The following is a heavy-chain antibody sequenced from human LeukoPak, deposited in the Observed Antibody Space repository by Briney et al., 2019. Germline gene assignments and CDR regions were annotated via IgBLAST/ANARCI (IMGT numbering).Heavy chain of an antibody. J-gene: IGHJ5*02. D-gene: IGHD6-19*01. Sequence: SVKVSCKASGGTFSSYAISWERQAPGQGLEWMGGIIPIFGTANYAQKFQGRVTITADESTSTAYMELSSLRSEDTAVYYCARAEWSSGWYPHPNWFDPWGQGTLVTVSS. CDR3: ARAEWSSGWYPHPNWFDP. CDR1: GGTFSSYA. CDR2: IIPIFGTA. V-gene: IGHV1-69*01.